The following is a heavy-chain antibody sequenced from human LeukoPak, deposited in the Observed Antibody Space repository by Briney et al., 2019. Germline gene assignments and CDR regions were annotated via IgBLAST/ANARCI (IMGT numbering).Heavy chain of an antibody. CDR1: GGSISSGGYY. D-gene: IGHD3-10*01. Sequence: SQTLSLTCTVSGGSISSGGYYWTWIRQHPGKGLEWIRYIHYSGSTYYNPSLKSRVTISVDTSKNQFPLKLTSVTAADTAVYYCARAEGYYGSGSAVDYWGQGTLVTVSS. J-gene: IGHJ4*02. V-gene: IGHV4-31*03. CDR2: IHYSGST. CDR3: ARAEGYYGSGSAVDY.